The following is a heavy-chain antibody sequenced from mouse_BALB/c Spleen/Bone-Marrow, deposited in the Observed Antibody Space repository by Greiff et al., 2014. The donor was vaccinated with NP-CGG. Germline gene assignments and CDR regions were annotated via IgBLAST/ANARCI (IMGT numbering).Heavy chain of an antibody. CDR1: GYTFTSYW. CDR3: AREGWDEDYAMDY. J-gene: IGHJ4*01. CDR2: IYPGDGDT. Sequence: QVQLKQSGAELARPGASVKLSCKASGYTFTSYWMQWVKQRPGQGLEWIGAIYPGDGDTRYTQKFKGKATVTADKSSSTAYMQLSRLAAEDSAVYYCAREGWDEDYAMDYWGQGTSVTVSS. D-gene: IGHD4-1*01. V-gene: IGHV1-87*01.